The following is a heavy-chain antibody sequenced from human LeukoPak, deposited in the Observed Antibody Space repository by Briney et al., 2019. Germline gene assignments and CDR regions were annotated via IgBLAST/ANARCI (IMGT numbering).Heavy chain of an antibody. Sequence: ASVKVSCKASGYTFTSYDINWVRQATGQGLEWMGWMNPNSGNTGYAQKFQGRVTMTRNTSISTAYMELSSLRSEDTAVYYCARGAPYISSGPAPLLDDYWGEGTLVTVSS. D-gene: IGHD6-13*01. CDR2: MNPNSGNT. J-gene: IGHJ4*02. CDR3: ARGAPYISSGPAPLLDDY. CDR1: GYTFTSYD. V-gene: IGHV1-8*01.